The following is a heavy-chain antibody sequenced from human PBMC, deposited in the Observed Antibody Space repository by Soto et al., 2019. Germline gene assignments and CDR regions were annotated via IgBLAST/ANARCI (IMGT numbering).Heavy chain of an antibody. CDR2: INHSGST. CDR1: GGSFSGYY. D-gene: IGHD6-19*01. CDR3: ARGLYSGYSSGWYGMDV. J-gene: IGHJ6*02. V-gene: IGHV4-34*01. Sequence: QVQLQQWGAGLLKPSETLSLTCAVYGGSFSGYYWSWIRQPPGKGLEWIGEINHSGSTNYNPSLKSRVTISVDTSKNQFSLKLSSVTAADTAVYYCARGLYSGYSSGWYGMDVWGQVTTVTVSS.